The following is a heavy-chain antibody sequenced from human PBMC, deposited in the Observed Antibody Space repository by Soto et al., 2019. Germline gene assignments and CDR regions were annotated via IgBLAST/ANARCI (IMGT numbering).Heavy chain of an antibody. V-gene: IGHV3-30*18. CDR3: AKGGWYTSSSRSDC. CDR1: GFTLSGVD. J-gene: IGHJ4*02. D-gene: IGHD6-6*01. Sequence: DSGGGVVQPGTSLRLSCSASGFTLSGVDMHWVRQAPGKGLEWVAVMSYDGRNQYYADSVQGRFTVSRDSSKSTLYLQMNSLRTEDAAVYYCAKGGWYTSSSRSDCWGQGTLVTVSS. CDR2: MSYDGRNQ.